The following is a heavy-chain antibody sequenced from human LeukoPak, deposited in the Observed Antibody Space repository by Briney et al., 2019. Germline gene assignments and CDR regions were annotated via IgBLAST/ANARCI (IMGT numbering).Heavy chain of an antibody. Sequence: SQTLSLTCTVSGGSISSGSYYWSWIRQPAGKGLEWIGRIYTSGSTNYNPSLKSRVTISVDTSKNQFSLKLSSVTAADTAVYYCARDNLDYDILTGHSQYYFDYWGQGTLVTVSS. CDR3: ARDNLDYDILTGHSQYYFDY. D-gene: IGHD3-9*01. V-gene: IGHV4-61*02. J-gene: IGHJ4*02. CDR2: IYTSGST. CDR1: GGSISSGSYY.